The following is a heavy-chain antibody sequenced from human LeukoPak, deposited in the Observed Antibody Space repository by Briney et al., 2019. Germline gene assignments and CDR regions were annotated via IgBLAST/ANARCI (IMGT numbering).Heavy chain of an antibody. D-gene: IGHD6-13*01. V-gene: IGHV3-66*01. CDR1: EFSVGSNY. J-gene: IGHJ6*03. CDR3: ASPSGIAPAGRDFYYYYMDV. CDR2: IYSGGST. Sequence: GGSLRLSCAASEFSVGSNYMTWVRQAPGKGLEWVSLIYSGGSTYYADSVKGRFTISRDNSKNTLYLQMNSLRAEDTAVYYCASPSGIAPAGRDFYYYYMDVWGKGTTVTVSS.